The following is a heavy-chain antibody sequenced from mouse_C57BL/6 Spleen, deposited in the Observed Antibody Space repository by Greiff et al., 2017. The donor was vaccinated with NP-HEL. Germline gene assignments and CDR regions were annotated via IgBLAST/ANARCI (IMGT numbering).Heavy chain of an antibody. CDR3: ARSFHYGSSPFAY. Sequence: VKLQQPGAELVKPGASVKLSCKASGYTFTSYWMHWVKQRPGQGLEWIGMIHPNSGSTNYNEKFKSKATLTVDKSSSTAYMQLSSLTSEDSAVYYCARSFHYGSSPFAYWGQGTLATVSA. CDR1: GYTFTSYW. D-gene: IGHD1-1*01. CDR2: IHPNSGST. J-gene: IGHJ3*01. V-gene: IGHV1-64*01.